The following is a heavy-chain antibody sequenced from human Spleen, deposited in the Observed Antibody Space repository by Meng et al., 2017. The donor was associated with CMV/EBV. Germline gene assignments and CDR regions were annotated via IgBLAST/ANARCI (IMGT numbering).Heavy chain of an antibody. J-gene: IGHJ4*02. CDR2: INHSGST. CDR1: GGSFSGYY. V-gene: IGHV4-34*01. D-gene: IGHD2-2*01. CDR3: ARGGNEDVVVEPAFYFDY. Sequence: GSLRLSCAFYGGSFSGYYWRWIRQPPGKGLEWIGEINHSGSTNYNPFLKSRVTISVDTSKNQVSLKLSSVTAADTAVYYCARGGNEDVVVEPAFYFDYWGQGALVTVSS.